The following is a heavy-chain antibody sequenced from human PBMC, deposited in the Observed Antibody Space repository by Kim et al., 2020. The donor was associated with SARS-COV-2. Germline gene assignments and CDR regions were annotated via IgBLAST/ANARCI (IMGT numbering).Heavy chain of an antibody. CDR1: GYTFTSYG. CDR3: ATMWWRDYGSGSYTYWFDP. D-gene: IGHD3-10*01. J-gene: IGHJ5*02. Sequence: ASVKVSCKASGYTFTSYGISWVRQAPGQGLEWMGWISAYNGNTNYAQKLQGRVTMTTDTSTSTAYMELRSLRSDDTAVYYCATMWWRDYGSGSYTYWFDPWGQGTLVTVSS. CDR2: ISAYNGNT. V-gene: IGHV1-18*04.